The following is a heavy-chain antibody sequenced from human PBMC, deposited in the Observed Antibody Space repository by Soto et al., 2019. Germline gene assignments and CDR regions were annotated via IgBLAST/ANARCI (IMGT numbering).Heavy chain of an antibody. J-gene: IGHJ4*02. V-gene: IGHV3-15*01. CDR3: ATDARGGLTGGTGIEY. CDR1: GFNFNSAW. Sequence: EVQLVESGGGLVEPGGSLRLSCAASGFNFNSAWMSWVRQAPGKGLEWVGRIKSKTGGGTRDYAAPVRGRFAISRDDSTLFLQMHSLKSEDIAVYYCATDARGGLTGGTGIEYWGQGTLVAVSS. CDR2: IKSKTGGGTR. D-gene: IGHD6-13*01.